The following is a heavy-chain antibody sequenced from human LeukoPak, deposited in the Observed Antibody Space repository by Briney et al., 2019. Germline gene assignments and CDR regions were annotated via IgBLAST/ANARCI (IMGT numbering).Heavy chain of an antibody. CDR3: ATREKVPAAMGLRHANWFDP. CDR2: FDPEDGET. J-gene: IGHJ5*02. V-gene: IGHV1-24*01. Sequence: ASVKVSCKVSGYTLTELSMHWVRQAPGKGLEWMGGFDPEDGETIYAQKFQGRVTMTEDTSTDTAYMELSSLRSEDTAVYYCATREKVPAAMGLRHANWFDPWGQGTLVTVSS. CDR1: GYTLTELS. D-gene: IGHD2-2*01.